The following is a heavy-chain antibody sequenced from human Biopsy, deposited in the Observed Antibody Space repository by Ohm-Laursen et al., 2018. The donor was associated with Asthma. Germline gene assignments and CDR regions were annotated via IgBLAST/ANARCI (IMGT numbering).Heavy chain of an antibody. J-gene: IGHJ6*02. CDR2: INHSRST. V-gene: IGHV4-34*01. CDR1: GGSFSGYY. D-gene: IGHD2-2*01. CDR3: ARVVGGYCSSTSCYGGYYYGMDV. Sequence: GTLSLTCSVYGGSFSGYYWSWIRPPPGKGLEWIGEINHSRSTNYNPSLKSQVTISVDTSKNQFPLKLSSVTAADTAVYYCARVVGGYCSSTSCYGGYYYGMDVWGQGTTVTVSS.